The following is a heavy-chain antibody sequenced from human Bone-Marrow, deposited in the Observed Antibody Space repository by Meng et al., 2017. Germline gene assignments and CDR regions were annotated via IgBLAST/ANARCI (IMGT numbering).Heavy chain of an antibody. CDR3: ARDEDISEAGKLFGDY. D-gene: IGHD6-13*01. Sequence: ASVKVSCKASGYTFSGYYIHWVRQAPGQGLEYMGWINPKRGDTHYAQKFQGRVTMTGDTSISTAYMELSGLTSDDTAIYYCARDEDISEAGKLFGDYWGRGTLVTVSS. CDR2: INPKRGDT. CDR1: GYTFSGYY. V-gene: IGHV1-2*02. J-gene: IGHJ4*02.